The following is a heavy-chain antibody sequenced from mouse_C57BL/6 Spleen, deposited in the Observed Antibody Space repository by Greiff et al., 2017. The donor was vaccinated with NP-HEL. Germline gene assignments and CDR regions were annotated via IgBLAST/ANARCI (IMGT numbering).Heavy chain of an antibody. Sequence: VQLQQSGAELVRPGASVKLSCTASGFNIKDYYMHWVKQRPEQGLEWIGRIDPEDGDTEYAPKFQGKATMTADTSSNTAYLQLSSLTSEDTAVYYWTTGGTRVYYYAMDYWGQGTSVTVSS. D-gene: IGHD3-3*01. CDR2: IDPEDGDT. J-gene: IGHJ4*01. CDR1: GFNIKDYY. V-gene: IGHV14-1*01. CDR3: TTGGTRVYYYAMDY.